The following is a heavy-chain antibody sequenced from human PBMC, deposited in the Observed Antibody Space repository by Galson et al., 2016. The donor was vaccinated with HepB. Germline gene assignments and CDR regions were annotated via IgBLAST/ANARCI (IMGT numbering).Heavy chain of an antibody. Sequence: SVKVSCKASGYTFNNYNIHWLRQAPGQSLEWLGWINFGSGDTTYSQKFQGRLTITRDTSATTAHMELSGLGSEDTAVYFCAKGAGGYYDHWGQGTLVTVSS. CDR2: INFGSGDT. V-gene: IGHV1-3*01. CDR3: AKGAGGYYDH. J-gene: IGHJ4*02. CDR1: GYTFNNYN. D-gene: IGHD4/OR15-4a*01.